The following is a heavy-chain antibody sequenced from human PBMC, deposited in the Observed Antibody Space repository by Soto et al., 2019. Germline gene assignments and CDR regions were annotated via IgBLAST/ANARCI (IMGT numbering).Heavy chain of an antibody. CDR2: IYYSGST. J-gene: IGHJ4*02. CDR1: GGSISSGDYY. Sequence: SETLSLTCTVSGGSISSGDYYWSWIRHPPGKGLEWIGYIYYSGSTYYNPSLKSRVTISVDTSKNQFSLKLSSVTAADKAVYYCARDNRCSSTSCYRHYFDSWGQGTLVNGSS. V-gene: IGHV4-30-4*01. CDR3: ARDNRCSSTSCYRHYFDS. D-gene: IGHD2-2*01.